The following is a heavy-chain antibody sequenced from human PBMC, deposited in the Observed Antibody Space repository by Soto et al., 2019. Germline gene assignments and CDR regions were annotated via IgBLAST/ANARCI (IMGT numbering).Heavy chain of an antibody. CDR3: ATSVPFTIFGVVLEPYYYYGMDV. D-gene: IGHD3-3*01. Sequence: ASVKVSCKVSGYTLTELSMHWVRQAPGKGLEWMGGFDPEDGETIYAQKFQGRVTMTEDTSTDKAYMELSSLRSEDTAVYYCATSVPFTIFGVVLEPYYYYGMDVWGQGTTVTVSS. V-gene: IGHV1-24*01. J-gene: IGHJ6*02. CDR2: FDPEDGET. CDR1: GYTLTELS.